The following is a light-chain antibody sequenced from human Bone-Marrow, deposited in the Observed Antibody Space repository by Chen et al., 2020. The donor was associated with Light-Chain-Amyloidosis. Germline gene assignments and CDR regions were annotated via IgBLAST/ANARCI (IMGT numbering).Light chain of an antibody. J-gene: IGLJ2*01. V-gene: IGLV3-25*03. CDR2: RDT. CDR1: DLPTKY. CDR3: QSADSSGTYEVI. Sequence: SYELTQPPSVSVSPGQTARITCSGDDLPTKYAYWYQQKPGQAPVLVIHRDTERPSGMSERFSCSISGTTATLTISGVQAEDEADYHCQSADSSGTYEVIFGGGTKLTVL.